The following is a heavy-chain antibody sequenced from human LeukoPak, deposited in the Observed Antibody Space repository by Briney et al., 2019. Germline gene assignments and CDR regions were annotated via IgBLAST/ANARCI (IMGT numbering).Heavy chain of an antibody. CDR2: INHSGST. CDR3: ARVKYSSSWYDRSRSMDV. CDR1: GGSFSGYY. Sequence: SETLSLTCAVYGGSFSGYYWSWIRQPPGKGLEWIGEINHSGSTNYNPSLKSRVTISVDTSKNQFSPKLSSVTAADTAVYYCARVKYSSSWYDRSRSMDVWGQGTTVTVSS. D-gene: IGHD6-13*01. J-gene: IGHJ6*02. V-gene: IGHV4-34*01.